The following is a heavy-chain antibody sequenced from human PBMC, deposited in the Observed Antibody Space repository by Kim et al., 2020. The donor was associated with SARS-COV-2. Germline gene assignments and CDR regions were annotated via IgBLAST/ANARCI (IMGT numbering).Heavy chain of an antibody. CDR3: ARTETGYSSSWYFSTDAFDI. J-gene: IGHJ3*02. CDR2: IYYSGST. CDR1: GGSISSYY. D-gene: IGHD6-13*01. Sequence: SETLSLTCTVSGGSISSYYWSWIRQPPGKGLEWIGYIYYSGSTNYNPSLKSRVTISVDTSKNQFSLKLSSVTAADTAVYYCARTETGYSSSWYFSTDAFDIWGQGTMVTVSS. V-gene: IGHV4-59*01.